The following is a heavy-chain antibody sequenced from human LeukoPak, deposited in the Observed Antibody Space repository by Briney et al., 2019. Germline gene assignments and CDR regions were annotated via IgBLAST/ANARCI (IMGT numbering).Heavy chain of an antibody. Sequence: GGSLRLSCAASGFTFSSYAMHWVRQAPGKGLEWVAVISYDGSNKYYADSVKGRFTISRDNSKNTLYLQMSSLRAEDTAVYYCARDGDLGYCSSTSCPSGSFDYWGQGTLVTVSS. J-gene: IGHJ4*02. V-gene: IGHV3-30-3*01. CDR3: ARDGDLGYCSSTSCPSGSFDY. D-gene: IGHD2-2*01. CDR1: GFTFSSYA. CDR2: ISYDGSNK.